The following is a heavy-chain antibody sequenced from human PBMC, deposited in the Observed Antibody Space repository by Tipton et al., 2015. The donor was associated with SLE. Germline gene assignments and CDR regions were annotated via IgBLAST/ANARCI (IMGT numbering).Heavy chain of an antibody. D-gene: IGHD3-16*01. CDR3: ARGTNDYPGLDF. CDR1: GFTFSNYW. Sequence: GSLRLSCAASGFTFSNYWMNWVRQAPGKGLEWVASINQDGSENLFVDSLKGRFTISRDNAKNSVYLQVSSLRAEDTAVYYCARGTNDYPGLDFWGLGTLVTVSS. CDR2: INQDGSEN. J-gene: IGHJ4*02. V-gene: IGHV3-7*01.